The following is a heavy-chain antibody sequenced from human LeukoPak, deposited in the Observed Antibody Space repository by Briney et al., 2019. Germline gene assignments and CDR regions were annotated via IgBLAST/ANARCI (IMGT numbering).Heavy chain of an antibody. CDR2: ISGSGGST. D-gene: IGHD3-22*01. Sequence: SGGSLRLSCAASGFTFSSYAMSWVRQAPGKGLEWVSAISGSGGSTYYADSVKGRFTISRDNSKNTLYLQMNSLRAEDTAVYYCARDASDSSGYSPGDPWGQGTLVTVSS. J-gene: IGHJ5*02. CDR1: GFTFSSYA. CDR3: ARDASDSSGYSPGDP. V-gene: IGHV3-23*01.